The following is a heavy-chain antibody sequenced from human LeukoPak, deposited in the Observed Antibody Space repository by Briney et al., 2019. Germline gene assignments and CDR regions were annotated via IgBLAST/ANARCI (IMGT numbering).Heavy chain of an antibody. D-gene: IGHD6-6*01. Sequence: ASVKVSCKASGYTLTSYGISWVRQAPGQGLEWMGWISAYNGNTNYAQKFQGRVTMTTDTSTSTAYMELRSLRSDDTAVYYCARDREYNYYYYYMDVWGKGTTVTVSS. CDR2: ISAYNGNT. V-gene: IGHV1-18*01. J-gene: IGHJ6*03. CDR1: GYTLTSYG. CDR3: ARDREYNYYYYYMDV.